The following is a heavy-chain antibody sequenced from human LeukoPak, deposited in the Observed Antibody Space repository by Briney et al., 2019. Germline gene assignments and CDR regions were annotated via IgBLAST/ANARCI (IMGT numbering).Heavy chain of an antibody. CDR3: ARGRVWLVHFYYYYYMDV. CDR1: GGSFSGYY. V-gene: IGHV4-34*01. D-gene: IGHD6-19*01. CDR2: INHSGST. Sequence: PSETLSLTCAVYGGSFSGYYWSWIRQPPGKGLEWIGEINHSGSTNYNPSLKSRVTISVDTSKNQFSLKLSSVTAADTAVYYCARGRVWLVHFYYYYYMDVWGKGTTVTVSS. J-gene: IGHJ6*03.